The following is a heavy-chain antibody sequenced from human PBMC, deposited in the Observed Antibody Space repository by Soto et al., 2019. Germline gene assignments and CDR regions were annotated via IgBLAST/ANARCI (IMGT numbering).Heavy chain of an antibody. CDR3: SRGPTGWYGFDY. CDR1: GFTFSSNW. J-gene: IGHJ4*02. CDR2: INSDGSST. Sequence: EVQLVESGGVLVQPGGSLRLSCAASGFTFSSNWMHWVRQAPGKGLVWVSRINSDGSSTNYADSVKGRFTISRDNAENTLFLQMNSLTVDDTAVYYCSRGPTGWYGFDYWGQGTLVTVSS. V-gene: IGHV3-74*01. D-gene: IGHD6-19*01.